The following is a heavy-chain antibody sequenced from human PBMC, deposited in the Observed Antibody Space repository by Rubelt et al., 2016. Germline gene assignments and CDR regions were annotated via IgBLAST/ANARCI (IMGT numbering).Heavy chain of an antibody. Sequence: VQLVESGGTLVKPGGSLRLSCAASEFSFSSYSMNWVRQAPGKGLEWVAVISYDRNNKYYADSVKGRFTISRDNSKNTLYLQMNSLTPEDSAVLYCAREGLVGATGFDFWGRGTLVTVSS. CDR1: EFSFSSYS. D-gene: IGHD1-26*01. CDR3: AREGLVGATGFDF. J-gene: IGHJ4*02. CDR2: ISYDRNNK. V-gene: IGHV3-30*03.